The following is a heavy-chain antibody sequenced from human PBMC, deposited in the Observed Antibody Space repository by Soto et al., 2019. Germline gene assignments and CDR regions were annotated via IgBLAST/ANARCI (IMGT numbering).Heavy chain of an antibody. J-gene: IGHJ4*02. V-gene: IGHV3-21*06. Sequence: GGSRRLSCAASGFTFTRYSINWVRQAPGKGLEWVSSISSTTNYIYYGDSMKGRFTISRDNAKNSLYLEMNSLRAEDTAVYYCARESEDLTSNFDYWGQGTLVTVSS. CDR1: GFTFTRYS. CDR3: ARESEDLTSNFDY. CDR2: ISSTTNYI.